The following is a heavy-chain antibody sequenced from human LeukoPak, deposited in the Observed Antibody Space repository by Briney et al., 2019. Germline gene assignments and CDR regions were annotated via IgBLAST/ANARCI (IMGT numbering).Heavy chain of an antibody. CDR2: MSYSGHT. Sequence: SETLSLTCTISGDSIGRINYFWGWIRQAPGKGLEWIVSMSYSGHTYYNPSLKSRVTTSIDTSKNQLSPNLKSVTAADTAVYYCARDRDVDDFDSWGHGTLVTVSS. D-gene: IGHD2-15*01. CDR3: ARDRDVDDFDS. J-gene: IGHJ4*01. CDR1: GDSIGRINYF. V-gene: IGHV4-39*07.